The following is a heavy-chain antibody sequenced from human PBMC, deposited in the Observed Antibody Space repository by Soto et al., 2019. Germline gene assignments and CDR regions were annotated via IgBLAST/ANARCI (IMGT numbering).Heavy chain of an antibody. D-gene: IGHD4-4*01. CDR3: ARIDYTGSPLIDS. J-gene: IGHJ4*02. V-gene: IGHV2-26*01. Sequence: QVTLKESGPELVRPTETLTLTCTVSGFSLTSGRMAVTWIRQPPGKALEWLAYILSTGETSYATSLKTRVTISKDISKSQVYLTMTNVHPVDTATYFCARIDYTGSPLIDSWGQGTLVTVSS. CDR1: GFSLTSGRMA. CDR2: ILSTGET.